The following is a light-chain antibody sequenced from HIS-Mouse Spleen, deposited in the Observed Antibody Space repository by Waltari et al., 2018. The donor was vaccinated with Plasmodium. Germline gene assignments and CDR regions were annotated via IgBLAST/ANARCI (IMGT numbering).Light chain of an antibody. CDR2: AAS. V-gene: IGKV1D-8*02. Sequence: AIWMTQSPSLLSASTGDRVTISCRISQAISSYLAWYQQKPGKAPELLIYAASTLQSGVPSRFSGSGSGTDFTLTISCLQSEDFATYYCQQYYSFPQTFGQGTKVEIK. CDR3: QQYYSFPQT. CDR1: QAISSY. J-gene: IGKJ1*01.